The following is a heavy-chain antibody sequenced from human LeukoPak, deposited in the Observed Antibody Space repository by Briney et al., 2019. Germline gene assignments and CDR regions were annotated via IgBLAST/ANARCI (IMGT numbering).Heavy chain of an antibody. V-gene: IGHV3-30*04. CDR3: ARGVKGRWLHHYYYYYYMDV. D-gene: IGHD5-24*01. Sequence: GGSLRLSCAASGFTFSSYAMHWVRQAPGKGLEWVAVISYDGSNKYYADSVKGRFTISRDNAKNSLYLQMNSLRAEDTAVYYCARGVKGRWLHHYYYYYYMDVWGKGTTVTVSS. CDR2: ISYDGSNK. J-gene: IGHJ6*03. CDR1: GFTFSSYA.